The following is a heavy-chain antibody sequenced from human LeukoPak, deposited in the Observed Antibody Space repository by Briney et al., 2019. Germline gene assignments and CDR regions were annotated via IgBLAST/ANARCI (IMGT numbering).Heavy chain of an antibody. J-gene: IGHJ4*02. CDR2: ISWNSGSI. CDR3: ARERDGYNYLVWDY. Sequence: GGSLRLSCAASGFTFDDYAMHWVRQAPGKGLEWVSGISWNSGSIGYADSVKGRFTISRDNAKNSLYLQMNSLRAEDTAVYYCARERDGYNYLVWDYWGQGTLVTVSS. CDR1: GFTFDDYA. V-gene: IGHV3-9*01. D-gene: IGHD5-24*01.